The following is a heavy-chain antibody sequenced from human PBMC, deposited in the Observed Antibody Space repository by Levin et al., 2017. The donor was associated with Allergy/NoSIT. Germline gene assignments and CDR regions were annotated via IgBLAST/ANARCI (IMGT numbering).Heavy chain of an antibody. J-gene: IGHJ2*01. CDR1: GFTFSSYW. V-gene: IGHV3-7*01. D-gene: IGHD6-19*01. Sequence: GRSLRLSCAASGFTFSSYWMSWVRQAPGKGLEWVANIKQDGSEKYYVDSVKGRFTISRDNAKNSLYLQMNSLRAEDTAVYYCAREAVAGTKGLFWYFDLWGRGTLVTVSS. CDR3: AREAVAGTKGLFWYFDL. CDR2: IKQDGSEK.